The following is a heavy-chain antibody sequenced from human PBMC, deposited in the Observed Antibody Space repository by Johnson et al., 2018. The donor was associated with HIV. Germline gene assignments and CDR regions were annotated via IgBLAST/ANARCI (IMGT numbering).Heavy chain of an antibody. Sequence: QVQLVESGGGVVQPGRSLRLSCAASGFTFSRYALHWVRQAPGKGLAWVAVISYDGSNKYYAVSVKGRFTISRDHSKNTLYLQMNSLRAEDTAVYYCAKVINPSRVDTAMVTVLDAFDIWGQGTMVTVSS. V-gene: IGHV3-30*04. CDR2: ISYDGSNK. CDR3: AKVINPSRVDTAMVTVLDAFDI. D-gene: IGHD5-18*01. CDR1: GFTFSRYA. J-gene: IGHJ3*02.